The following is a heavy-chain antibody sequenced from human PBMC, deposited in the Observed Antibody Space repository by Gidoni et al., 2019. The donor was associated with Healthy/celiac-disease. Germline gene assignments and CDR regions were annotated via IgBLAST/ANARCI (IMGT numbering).Heavy chain of an antibody. J-gene: IGHJ5*02. Sequence: EVQLVASGGGLVQPGGSLRLSCAASGFTFSSYAMSWVRQAPGKGLEWVSAISGSGGSTYYADSVKGRFTISRDNSKNTLYLQMNSLRAEDTAVYYCGLGSGIITRFDPWGQGTLVTVSS. CDR2: ISGSGGST. CDR3: GLGSGIITRFDP. V-gene: IGHV3-23*04. CDR1: GFTFSSYA. D-gene: IGHD2-15*01.